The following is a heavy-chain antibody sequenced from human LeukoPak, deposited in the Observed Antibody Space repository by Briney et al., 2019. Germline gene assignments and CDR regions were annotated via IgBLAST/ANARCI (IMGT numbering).Heavy chain of an antibody. Sequence: PSETLSLTCTVSGGSISSSSYYWGWIRQPPGKGLEWIGSIYYSGSTYYNPSLKSRVTISVDTSKNQFSLKLSSVTAADTAVYYCASLFGRIYFDYWGQGTLVTVSS. D-gene: IGHD2-15*01. V-gene: IGHV4-39*07. CDR1: GGSISSSSYY. J-gene: IGHJ4*02. CDR3: ASLFGRIYFDY. CDR2: IYYSGST.